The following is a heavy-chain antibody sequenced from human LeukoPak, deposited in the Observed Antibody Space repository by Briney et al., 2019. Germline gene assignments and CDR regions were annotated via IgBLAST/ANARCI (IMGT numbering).Heavy chain of an antibody. Sequence: SETLSLTCTVSGDSMRSYFWSWIRQPPGKGLEWIGYIYYTGSTNYNPSLKSRVTILVDTSKNQFSLKLTSVTAADTAAYYCARVPSSGSYRDAFDIWGQGTMVTVSS. CDR1: GDSMRSYF. D-gene: IGHD6-19*01. CDR3: ARVPSSGSYRDAFDI. J-gene: IGHJ3*02. CDR2: IYYTGST. V-gene: IGHV4-59*01.